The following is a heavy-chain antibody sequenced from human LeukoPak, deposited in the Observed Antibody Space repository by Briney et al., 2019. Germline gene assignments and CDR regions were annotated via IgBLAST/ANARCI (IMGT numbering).Heavy chain of an antibody. D-gene: IGHD5-18*01. CDR2: IIPILGIA. V-gene: IGHV1-69*04. Sequence: ASVKVSCKASGGTFSSYAISWVRQAPGQGLEWMGRIIPILGIANYAQKFQGRVTITADKSTSTAYMELSSLRSEDTAVYYCARDQGYSYGPPIDYWGQGTLVTVSS. CDR3: ARDQGYSYGPPIDY. CDR1: GGTFSSYA. J-gene: IGHJ4*02.